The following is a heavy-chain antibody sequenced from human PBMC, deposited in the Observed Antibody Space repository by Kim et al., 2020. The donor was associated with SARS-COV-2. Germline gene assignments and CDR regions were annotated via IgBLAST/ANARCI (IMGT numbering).Heavy chain of an antibody. CDR1: GFTFSSYV. Sequence: GGSLRLSCAASGFTFSSYVMTWVRQAPGKGLEWVSAISGSGGSTYYADSVKGRFTISRDNSKNTLYLQMNSLRAEDTAVYYCAKDRRVLWFGLGWGQGTLVTVSS. CDR2: ISGSGGST. D-gene: IGHD3-10*01. V-gene: IGHV3-23*01. J-gene: IGHJ4*02. CDR3: AKDRRVLWFGLG.